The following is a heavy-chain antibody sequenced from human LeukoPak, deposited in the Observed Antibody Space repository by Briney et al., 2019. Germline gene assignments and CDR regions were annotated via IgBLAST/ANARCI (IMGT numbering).Heavy chain of an antibody. D-gene: IGHD3/OR15-3a*01. V-gene: IGHV1-46*01. CDR2: INPSGGST. Sequence: ASVKVSCKAFGYTLTSHYMHWVRQAPGQGLEWMGIINPSGGSTSYAQKFQGRVTMTRDTSTSTVYMELSSLRSEDTAVYYCATTYYDFWAPFGYWGQGTLVTVSS. CDR1: GYTLTSHY. J-gene: IGHJ4*02. CDR3: ATTYYDFWAPFGY.